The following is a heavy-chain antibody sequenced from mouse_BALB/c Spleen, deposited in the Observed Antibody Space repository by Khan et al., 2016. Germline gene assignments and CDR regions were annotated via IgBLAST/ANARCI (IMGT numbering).Heavy chain of an antibody. V-gene: IGHV2-3*01. CDR1: GFSLNNYG. D-gene: IGHD4-1*01. Sequence: QVQLKQSGPGLVAPSQSLSITCTVSGFSLNNYGVSWVRQPPGKGLEWLGVIWGDGSTNYHSALMSRLSIIKDHSKSQVFLKLNSLQTDDTATYYCAKSPNWGNYTMDYWGQGTSVTVSS. J-gene: IGHJ4*01. CDR3: AKSPNWGNYTMDY. CDR2: IWGDGST.